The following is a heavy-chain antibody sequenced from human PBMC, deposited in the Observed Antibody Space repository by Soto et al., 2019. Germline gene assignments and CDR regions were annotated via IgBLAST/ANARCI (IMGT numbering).Heavy chain of an antibody. CDR1: GGSISSGGYY. V-gene: IGHV4-31*03. D-gene: IGHD4-17*01. CDR2: IYYSGST. Sequence: QVQLQESGPGLVKPSQTLSLTCTVSGGSISSGGYYWSWIRQHPGKGLEWIGYIYYSGSTYYNPSLKRRVIISVDTSKNQFSLKLGSVTAADTAVYYCARGTDRLRIHLRLDWGQGTLVTVSS. CDR3: ARGTDRLRIHLRLD. J-gene: IGHJ1*01.